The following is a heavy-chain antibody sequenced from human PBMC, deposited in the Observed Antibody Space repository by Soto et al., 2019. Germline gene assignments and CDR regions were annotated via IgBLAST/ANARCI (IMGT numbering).Heavy chain of an antibody. Sequence: QVQLVQSGAEVRKPGASVKVSCKASGYTFTSYAMHWVRQAPGQRLEWMGWINAGNGKTKYSQKFQGRVTITRDTSASTPYRELRSRRAVDKAVKYRARGVAGPLHWFDAWGQGTLVTVSS. CDR3: ARGVAGPLHWFDA. D-gene: IGHD6-19*01. CDR2: INAGNGKT. V-gene: IGHV1-3*01. CDR1: GYTFTSYA. J-gene: IGHJ5*02.